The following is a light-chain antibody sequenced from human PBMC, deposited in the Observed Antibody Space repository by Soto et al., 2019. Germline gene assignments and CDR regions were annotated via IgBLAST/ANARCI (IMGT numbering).Light chain of an antibody. CDR3: SSYTSSSTQWF. J-gene: IGLJ2*01. V-gene: IGLV2-14*01. CDR1: SSDVGGYNY. Sequence: QSVLTQPASVSGSPGQSITISCTGTSSDVGGYNYVSWYQQHPGKAPKLMIYEVSNRTSGVSNRFYGSKSGNTASLTISGLQAEDEADYYYSSYTSSSTQWFFGGGTQLTVL. CDR2: EVS.